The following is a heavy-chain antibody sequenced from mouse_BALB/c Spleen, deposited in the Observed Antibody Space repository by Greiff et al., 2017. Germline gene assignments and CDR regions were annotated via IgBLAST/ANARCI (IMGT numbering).Heavy chain of an antibody. V-gene: IGHV1-85*01. J-gene: IGHJ3*01. CDR1: GYTFTSYD. D-gene: IGHD4-1*02. Sequence: QVHVKQSGPELVKPGALVKISCKASGYTFTSYDINWVKQRPGQGLEWIGWIYPGDGSTKYNEKFKGKATLTVDNSSSTAYMELRSLTSEDSAVYYCARVPQLGPWFAYWGQGTLVTVSA. CDR3: ARVPQLGPWFAY. CDR2: IYPGDGST.